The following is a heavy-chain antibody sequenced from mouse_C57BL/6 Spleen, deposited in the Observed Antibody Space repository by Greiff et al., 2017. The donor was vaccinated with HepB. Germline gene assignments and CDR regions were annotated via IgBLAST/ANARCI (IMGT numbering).Heavy chain of an antibody. J-gene: IGHJ4*01. V-gene: IGHV1-76*01. CDR2: IYPGSGNT. CDR1: GYTFTDYY. D-gene: IGHD1-1*01. CDR3: ASCDYYYGSRDYAMDY. Sequence: QVHVKQSGAELVRPGASVKLSCKASGYTFTDYYINWVKQRPGQGLEWIARIYPGSGNTYYNEKFKGKATLTAEKSSSTAYMQLSSLTSEDSAVYFCASCDYYYGSRDYAMDYWGQGTSVTVSS.